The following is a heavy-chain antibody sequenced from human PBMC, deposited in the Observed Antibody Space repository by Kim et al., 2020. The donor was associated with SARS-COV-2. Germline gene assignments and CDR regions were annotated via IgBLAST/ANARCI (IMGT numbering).Heavy chain of an antibody. Sequence: GGSLRLSCAASGFTFSTDDMHWVRQATGKALEWVSVSGAAGYIGYADSVKGRFTISRDNAKDSLYLQMYSLTAGDTAVYYCVRGRDRTSSYEYWGQGTQVTVSS. V-gene: IGHV3-13*01. D-gene: IGHD2-2*01. CDR1: GFTFSTDD. CDR3: VRGRDRTSSYEY. J-gene: IGHJ4*02. CDR2: SGAAGYI.